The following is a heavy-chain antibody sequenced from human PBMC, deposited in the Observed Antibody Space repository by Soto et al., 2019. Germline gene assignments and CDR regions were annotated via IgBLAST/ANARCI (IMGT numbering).Heavy chain of an antibody. CDR2: IYPGDSDI. CDR3: ERKGWLQFSALDI. CDR1: GYSFTSYW. D-gene: IGHD3-3*02. Sequence: GASLKISCKGSGYSFTSYWIAWVRQMPGKGLEWMGIIYPGDSDIRYSPSFQGQVTISADKSISTAYLQWSSLKASDTAMSYRERKGWLQFSALDIWGQGTMVTVSS. J-gene: IGHJ3*02. V-gene: IGHV5-51*01.